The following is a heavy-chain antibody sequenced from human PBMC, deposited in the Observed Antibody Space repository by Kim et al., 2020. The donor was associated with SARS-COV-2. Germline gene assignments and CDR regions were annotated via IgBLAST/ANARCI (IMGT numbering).Heavy chain of an antibody. CDR3: AKWDSSGVDY. CDR2: ISYDGSNK. CDR1: GFTFSSYG. J-gene: IGHJ4*02. V-gene: IGHV3-30*18. Sequence: GGSLRLSCAASGFTFSSYGMHWVRQAPGKGLEWVAVISYDGSNKYYADSVKGRFTISRDNSKNTLYLQMNSLRAEDTAVYYCAKWDSSGVDYWGQGTLVT. D-gene: IGHD6-19*01.